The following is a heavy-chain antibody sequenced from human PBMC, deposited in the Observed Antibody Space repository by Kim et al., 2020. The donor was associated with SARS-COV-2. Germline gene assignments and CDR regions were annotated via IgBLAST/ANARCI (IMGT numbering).Heavy chain of an antibody. CDR3: ASGSSSVFY. Sequence: GGSLRLSCAASGFTFSSYSMHWVRQAPGKGLEWVSSISSRSDYIYYADSVKGRFTISRDNPKNSLFLQMNSLGAEDTAVYFCASGSSSVFYWGQGTLVTV. D-gene: IGHD3-22*01. J-gene: IGHJ4*02. CDR2: ISSRSDYI. CDR1: GFTFSSYS. V-gene: IGHV3-21*01.